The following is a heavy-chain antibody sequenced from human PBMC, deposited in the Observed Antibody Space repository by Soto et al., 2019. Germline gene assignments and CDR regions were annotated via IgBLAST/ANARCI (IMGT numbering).Heavy chain of an antibody. CDR2: VYYGGST. CDR1: GGSVSSGDYY. J-gene: IGHJ5*02. CDR3: ARIPVDTYMIYWFDP. V-gene: IGHV4-61*08. D-gene: IGHD5-18*01. Sequence: QVQLQESGPGLVRPSETLSLTCTVSGGSVSSGDYYWTWIRQPPVNGLEWIGYVYYGGSTNYNPSLKSRVRISVATAKNKFSLRLSSVTAADTAVYYCARIPVDTYMIYWFDPWGQGILVTVSS.